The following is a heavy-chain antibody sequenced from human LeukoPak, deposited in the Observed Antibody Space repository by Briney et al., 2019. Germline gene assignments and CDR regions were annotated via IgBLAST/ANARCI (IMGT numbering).Heavy chain of an antibody. CDR2: INHSGST. Sequence: PSETLSLTCAVYGGSFSGYYWSWIRQPPGKGLEWIGEINHSGSTNYNPSLKSRVTISVDTSKNQFPLKLSSVTAADTAVYYCARVSGFGYSYGTQDYWGQGTLVTVSS. CDR1: GGSFSGYY. J-gene: IGHJ4*02. CDR3: ARVSGFGYSYGTQDY. D-gene: IGHD5-18*01. V-gene: IGHV4-34*01.